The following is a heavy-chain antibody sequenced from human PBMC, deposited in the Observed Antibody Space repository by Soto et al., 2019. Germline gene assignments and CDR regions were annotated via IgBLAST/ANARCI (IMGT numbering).Heavy chain of an antibody. CDR3: ARSAPYDY. V-gene: IGHV1-46*01. J-gene: IGHJ4*02. Sequence: QVQLMQSGAEVKKPGASVRVSCKASGYTFTNYYVPWVRLAPGQGLEWMGFINPNGGSTAYPQESQGRFAVTTDTSTRTVYMQLSSLRSEVTAVFSCARSAPYDYWGQGLLVTVSS. CDR2: INPNGGST. CDR1: GYTFTNYY.